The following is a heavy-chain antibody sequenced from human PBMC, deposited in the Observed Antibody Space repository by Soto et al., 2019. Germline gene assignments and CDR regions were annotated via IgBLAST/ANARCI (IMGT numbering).Heavy chain of an antibody. Sequence: SLKVSCKASGSTFSSYAISWVRQAPGQGLEWMGGIIPIFGTANYAQKFQGRVTITADESTSTAYMELSSLRSEDTAVYYCATRDPAYPQFDYWGQGTLVTVS. V-gene: IGHV1-69*13. CDR1: GSTFSSYA. CDR2: IIPIFGTA. J-gene: IGHJ4*02. CDR3: ATRDPAYPQFDY. D-gene: IGHD3-16*01.